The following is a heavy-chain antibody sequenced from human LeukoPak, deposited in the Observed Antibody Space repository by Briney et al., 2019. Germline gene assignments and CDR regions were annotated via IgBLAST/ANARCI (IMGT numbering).Heavy chain of an antibody. CDR2: ISESSTDI. V-gene: IGHV3-21*01. Sequence: PGGSLRLSCAAPRFPFSSYTMHWVRQAPGKGLEWVSSISESSTDIYYASSLKGRFAISRDNAKKSLYLQMNSLRVEDTAVYYCAGGSGTYSPDYWGQGTLVTVSS. CDR1: RFPFSSYT. CDR3: AGGSGTYSPDY. J-gene: IGHJ4*02. D-gene: IGHD3-16*01.